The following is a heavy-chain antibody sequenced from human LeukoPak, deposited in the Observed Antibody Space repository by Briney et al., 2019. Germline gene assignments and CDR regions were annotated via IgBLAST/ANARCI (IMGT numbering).Heavy chain of an antibody. D-gene: IGHD6-13*01. J-gene: IGHJ4*02. CDR2: ITSDGSNT. CDR1: GFTFSNYW. CDR3: ARDSEAVAGDFDY. Sequence: TGGSLRLSCAASGFTFSNYWMHWVRQAPGKGLVWVSRITSDGSNTMYADSVKGRSTISRDNVKNTLYLQMNSLRVEDTAVYYCARDSEAVAGDFDYWGQGTLVTVSS. V-gene: IGHV3-74*03.